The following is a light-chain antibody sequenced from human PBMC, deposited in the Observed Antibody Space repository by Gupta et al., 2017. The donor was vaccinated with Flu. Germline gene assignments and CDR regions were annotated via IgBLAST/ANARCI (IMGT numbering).Light chain of an antibody. Sequence: EIVLTQSPGTLSLSPGERATLSCRARPSVSRSYLAWYQQKPGKTPRLLIYGASSRATGIPDRFSGSWSGTDFTLTISRLEPEDFAVYYCQQYGSSRSFGQGTKLEIK. J-gene: IGKJ2*03. V-gene: IGKV3-20*01. CDR2: GAS. CDR1: PSVSRSY. CDR3: QQYGSSRS.